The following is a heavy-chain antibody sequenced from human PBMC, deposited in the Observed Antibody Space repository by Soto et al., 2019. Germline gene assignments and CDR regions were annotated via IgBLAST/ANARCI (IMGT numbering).Heavy chain of an antibody. J-gene: IGHJ5*02. V-gene: IGHV4-59*08. Sequence: SETLSLTCTVSGGSIISYYWSWIRQPPGKGLEWIGYIYYSGSTNYNPSLKSRVTISVDTTKNQFSLKLSSVTAADTAVYYCARQSRYCSGSNCKTWFDPWGQGTLVTVSS. CDR2: IYYSGST. CDR1: GGSIISYY. CDR3: ARQSRYCSGSNCKTWFDP. D-gene: IGHD2-15*01.